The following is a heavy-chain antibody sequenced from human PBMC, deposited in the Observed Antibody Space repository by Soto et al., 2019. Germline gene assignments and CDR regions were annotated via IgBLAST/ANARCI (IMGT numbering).Heavy chain of an antibody. CDR3: ARGRGVVRGVLYYYYGMDV. CDR1: GGSFSGYY. D-gene: IGHD3-10*01. V-gene: IGHV4-34*01. CDR2: INHSGST. Sequence: TSETLSLTCAVYGGSFSGYYWSWIRQPPGKGLEWIEEINHSGSTNYNPSLKSRVTISVDTSKNQFSLKLSSVTAADTAVYYCARGRGVVRGVLYYYYGMDVWGQGTKVT. J-gene: IGHJ6*02.